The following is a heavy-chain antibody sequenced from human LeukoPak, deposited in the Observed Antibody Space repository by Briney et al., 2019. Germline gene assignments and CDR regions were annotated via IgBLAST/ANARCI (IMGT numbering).Heavy chain of an antibody. D-gene: IGHD6-19*01. Sequence: QPGGSLRLSCAASGFTFSSYAMHWVRQAPGKGLEYVSAISSNGGSTYYANSVKGRFTISRDNSKNTLYLQMGSLRAEDMAVYYCARFGIAVAGTLLGLDYWGQGTLVTVSS. CDR1: GFTFSSYA. J-gene: IGHJ4*02. CDR3: ARFGIAVAGTLLGLDY. CDR2: ISSNGGST. V-gene: IGHV3-64*01.